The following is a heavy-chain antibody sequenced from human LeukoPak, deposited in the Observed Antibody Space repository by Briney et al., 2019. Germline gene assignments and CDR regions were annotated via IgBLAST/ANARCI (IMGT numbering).Heavy chain of an antibody. J-gene: IGHJ4*02. CDR1: RFTVSSNY. CDR2: IYSGGST. CDR3: ARDLISGPATHDS. D-gene: IGHD2-15*01. V-gene: IGHV3-66*01. Sequence: PGGSLRLSCAASRFTVSSNYMSWVRQAPGKGLEWVSVIYSGGSTYFADSVKGRFTISRDNSKNTLSLQMNSLRAEDTAVYYCARDLISGPATHDSWGQGALVTVSS.